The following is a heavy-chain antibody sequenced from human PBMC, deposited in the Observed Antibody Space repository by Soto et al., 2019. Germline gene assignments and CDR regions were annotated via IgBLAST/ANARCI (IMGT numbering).Heavy chain of an antibody. D-gene: IGHD2-8*01. Sequence: PGGSLRLSCTASGFTFSTYRINWVRQAPEKGLEWVSSIGGSSGHIYYADSLKGRFTISRDNAKNSLYLQMNSLRVDDTAVYYCARTNGAYSNYFDYWGQGTLVTVSS. CDR2: IGGSSGHI. CDR3: ARTNGAYSNYFDY. CDR1: GFTFSTYR. V-gene: IGHV3-21*01. J-gene: IGHJ4*02.